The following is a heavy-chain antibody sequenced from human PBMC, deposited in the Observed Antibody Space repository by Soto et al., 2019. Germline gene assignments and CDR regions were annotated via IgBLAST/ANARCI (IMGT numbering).Heavy chain of an antibody. J-gene: IGHJ6*02. CDR1: GFTFNSYG. D-gene: IGHD1-26*01. CDR3: ARTRSAWSDFHYYSLDV. V-gene: IGHV3-30*03. CDR2: ISYDSTKT. Sequence: GGSLRLSCAASGFTFNSYGMHWVRQGPGNGLEWVAFISYDSTKTYYADSVKGRFTISRDNSNSALYVQMNSLTGGDTAVYYCARTRSAWSDFHYYSLDVWGQGTTVTV.